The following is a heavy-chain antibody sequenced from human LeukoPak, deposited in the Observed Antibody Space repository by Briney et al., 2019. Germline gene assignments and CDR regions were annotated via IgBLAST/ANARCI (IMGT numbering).Heavy chain of an antibody. CDR1: GYTFTGYY. J-gene: IGHJ5*02. V-gene: IGHV1-2*02. D-gene: IGHD6-6*01. CDR3: ARERIAARNWFDP. Sequence: ASVKVSCKASGYTFTGYYMHWVRQAPGQGFEWMGWINPNSGGTNYAQKFQGRVTMTRDTSISTAYMELSRLRSDDTAVYYCARERIAARNWFDPWGQGTLVTVSS. CDR2: INPNSGGT.